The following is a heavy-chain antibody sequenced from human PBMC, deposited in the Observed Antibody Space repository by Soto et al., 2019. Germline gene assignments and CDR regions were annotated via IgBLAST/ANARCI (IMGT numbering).Heavy chain of an antibody. D-gene: IGHD4-17*01. Sequence: QITLKESGPTLVKPTQTLTLTCTFSGFSLSTTGVGVGWIRQPPGKALDWLALIYWDDDKRYSPSRKSRRTLTQDTTTNQVVLTITNMDPIATPTYDWGHAPPVTTGRDYWGQGTLVTVSS. CDR1: GFSLSTTGVG. V-gene: IGHV2-5*02. J-gene: IGHJ4*02. CDR3: GHAPPVTTGRDY. CDR2: IYWDDDK.